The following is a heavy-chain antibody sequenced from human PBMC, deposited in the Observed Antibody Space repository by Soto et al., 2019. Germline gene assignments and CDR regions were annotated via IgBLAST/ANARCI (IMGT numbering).Heavy chain of an antibody. D-gene: IGHD6-19*01. V-gene: IGHV1-58*02. CDR3: AAVRVLSCKAVARNWLYP. Sequence: GASVRVYRKACGFALTSSAMHRVRQARGQRLEWIGWIVVGSGNTNYAQKFQERVTITRDMSTSTAYMELSSLRSEDTAVYYCAAVRVLSCKAVARNWLYP. J-gene: IGHJ5*02. CDR1: GFALTSSA. CDR2: IVVGSGNT.